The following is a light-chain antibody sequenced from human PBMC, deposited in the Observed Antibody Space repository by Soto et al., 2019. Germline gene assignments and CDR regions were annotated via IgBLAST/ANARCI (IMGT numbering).Light chain of an antibody. J-gene: IGLJ2*01. V-gene: IGLV2-14*01. CDR1: SSDVGGYNY. CDR3: QSYDSSLSGVV. CDR2: GVT. Sequence: QSVLTQPASVSGSPGQSVTISCTGTSSDVGGYNYVSWYQQHPGEAPKLILYGVTNRPSGISHRFSGSKSGTSASLAITGLQAEDEADYYCQSYDSSLSGVVFGGGTKVTVL.